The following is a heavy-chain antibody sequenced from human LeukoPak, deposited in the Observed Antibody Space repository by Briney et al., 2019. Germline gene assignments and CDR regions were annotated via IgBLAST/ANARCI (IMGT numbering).Heavy chain of an antibody. CDR3: ARERIAARNWFDP. V-gene: IGHV1-2*02. J-gene: IGHJ5*02. D-gene: IGHD6-6*01. CDR2: INPNSGGT. Sequence: ASVKVSCKASGYTFTGYYMHWVRQAPGQGLEWIGWINPNSGGTNYAQKFQGRVTMTRDTSISTAYMELSRLRSDDTAVYYCARERIAARNWFDPWGQGTLVTVSS. CDR1: GYTFTGYY.